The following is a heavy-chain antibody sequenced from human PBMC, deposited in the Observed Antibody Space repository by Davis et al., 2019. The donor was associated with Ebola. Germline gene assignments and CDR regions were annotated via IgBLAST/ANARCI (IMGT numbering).Heavy chain of an antibody. J-gene: IGHJ4*02. Sequence: MPSETLSLTCAVYGGSFSGYYWGWIRQPPGKGLEWIGYIYYSGSTYYNPSLKSRVTISVDTSKNQFSLKLSSVTAADTAVYYCARHEAKYYYDSSGYYLGGGFFDYWGQGTLVTVSS. CDR1: GGSFSGYY. V-gene: IGHV4-34*01. CDR3: ARHEAKYYYDSSGYYLGGGFFDY. D-gene: IGHD3-22*01. CDR2: IYYSGST.